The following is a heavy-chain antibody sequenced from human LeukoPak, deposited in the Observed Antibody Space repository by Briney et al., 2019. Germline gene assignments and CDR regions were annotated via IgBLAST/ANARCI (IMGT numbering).Heavy chain of an antibody. J-gene: IGHJ4*02. CDR2: ITSNGGST. D-gene: IGHD6-13*01. V-gene: IGHV3-64*04. Sequence: GGSLRLSCSASGFTFSLYAMHWVRQAPGRGLEYVSAITSNGGSTYYADSVKGRFTISRDNSKNTLYLQMNSLRAEDTAVYHCARNREYSSSWYVDYWGQGTLVTVSS. CDR1: GFTFSLYA. CDR3: ARNREYSSSWYVDY.